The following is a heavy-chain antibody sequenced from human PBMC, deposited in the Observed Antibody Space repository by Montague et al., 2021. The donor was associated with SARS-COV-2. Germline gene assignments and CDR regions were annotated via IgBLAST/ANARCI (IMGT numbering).Heavy chain of an antibody. CDR2: IYYSGST. CDR1: GGSISSNF. V-gene: IGHV4-59*01. D-gene: IGHD5-12*01. Sequence: SETLSLTCTVSGGSISSNFWSWIRLPPGKGLEWIGYIYYSGSTXXXPSXKSRVTISVDTSKKQFSLQLSSVTAADTAVYYCARTRGYDPLFDFWGQGTLVTVSS. J-gene: IGHJ4*02. CDR3: ARTRGYDPLFDF.